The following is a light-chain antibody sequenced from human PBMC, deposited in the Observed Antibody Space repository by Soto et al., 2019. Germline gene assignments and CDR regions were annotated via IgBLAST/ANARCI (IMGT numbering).Light chain of an antibody. CDR1: QSISSTY. CDR3: QQYGSSPFT. CDR2: GAS. V-gene: IGKV3-20*01. J-gene: IGKJ5*01. Sequence: EIVLTQSPGTLSLSPGERATLSCRASQSISSTYLAWYQQKPGQAPRLLIYGASSRATGIPDRFGGSGSGTDFTLTISRLEPEDFAVYYCQQYGSSPFTFGQGTRVEIK.